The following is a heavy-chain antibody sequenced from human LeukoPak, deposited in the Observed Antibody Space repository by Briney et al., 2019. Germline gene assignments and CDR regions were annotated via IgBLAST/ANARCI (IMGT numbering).Heavy chain of an antibody. D-gene: IGHD2-15*01. CDR3: ARYHCSGGGCYSLADY. J-gene: IGHJ4*02. CDR1: GYTFTSYG. CDR2: ISTYNGDI. V-gene: IGHV1-18*01. Sequence: ASVKVSCKASGYTFTSYGISWVRQAPGQGLEWMGWISTYNGDINYAQKLQGRVTMTTDTSTNTAYMELRSLRSDDTAVYYCARYHCSGGGCYSLADYWGQGNLVTVSS.